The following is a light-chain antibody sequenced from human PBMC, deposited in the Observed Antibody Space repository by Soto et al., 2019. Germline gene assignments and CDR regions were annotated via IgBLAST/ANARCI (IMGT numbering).Light chain of an antibody. CDR1: QSVSSSY. V-gene: IGKV3-20*01. CDR2: DAS. J-gene: IGKJ2*01. Sequence: EIVLTQSPGTLSLSPGERATLSCRASQSVSSSYLAWYQQKPGQAPRLLIYDASSRATGIPDRFSGSGSGTAFTLTISRLEPEDFAVYFCQQYGSSPYTFVQGTKLEIK. CDR3: QQYGSSPYT.